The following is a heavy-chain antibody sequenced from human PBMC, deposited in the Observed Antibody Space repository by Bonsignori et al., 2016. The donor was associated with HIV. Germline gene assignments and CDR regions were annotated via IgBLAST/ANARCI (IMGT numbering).Heavy chain of an antibody. Sequence: QLQLQESGPGLVKPSETLTLTCSVFGGSISGTHYYWVWVRQPPGKGLEWIGHIHYSGSSNDNPSLKSRVTMSVDTSKNNFSLKLTSVTAADTAVYYCARYDNSVDGEAFHIWGQGTAVTVSS. CDR1: GGSISGTHYY. CDR3: ARYDNSVDGEAFHI. V-gene: IGHV4-61*05. J-gene: IGHJ6*01. D-gene: IGHD3-22*01. CDR2: IHYSGSS.